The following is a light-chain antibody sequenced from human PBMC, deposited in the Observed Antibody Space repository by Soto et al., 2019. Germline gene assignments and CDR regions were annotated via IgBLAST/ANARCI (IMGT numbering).Light chain of an antibody. J-gene: IGLJ1*01. CDR2: EFS. Sequence: QSALTQPASVSGSPGQSITISCTGTNNDYVYISWYRQHPGKAPKLMIYEFSNPPSGVSHRSSATKSGNAASLTISGHQDDDADDYYCNSYTTNNTYVFGTGTKVTVL. CDR3: NSYTTNNTYV. V-gene: IGLV2-14*01. CDR1: NNDYVY.